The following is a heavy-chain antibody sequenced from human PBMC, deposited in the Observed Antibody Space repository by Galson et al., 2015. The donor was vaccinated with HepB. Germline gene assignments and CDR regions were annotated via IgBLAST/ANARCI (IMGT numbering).Heavy chain of an antibody. CDR3: ARGAGAIVVVPAAIGNWFDP. Sequence: SETLSLTCTVSGGSISSYYWSWIRQPAGKGLEWIGRIYTSGSTNYNPSLKSRVTMSVDTSKNQFSLKLSSVTAADTAVYYCARGAGAIVVVPAAIGNWFDPWGQGTLVTVSS. J-gene: IGHJ5*02. V-gene: IGHV4-4*07. D-gene: IGHD2-2*01. CDR2: IYTSGST. CDR1: GGSISSYY.